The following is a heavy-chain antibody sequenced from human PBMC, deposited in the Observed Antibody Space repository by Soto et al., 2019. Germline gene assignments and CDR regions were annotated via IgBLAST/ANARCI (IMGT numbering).Heavy chain of an antibody. D-gene: IGHD5-18*01. CDR1: GLTFSNYA. CDR2: ISGSGGST. J-gene: IGHJ4*02. V-gene: IGHV3-23*01. CDR3: AKGDSGYRYSDTYYFDY. Sequence: GGSXRLSCAASGLTFSNYAMNWVRQAPGKGLEWVSAISGSGGSTHYADSVNGRFTISRDNSRNKLYLQMNSLRAEDTAIYYCAKGDSGYRYSDTYYFDYWGQGALVTVSS.